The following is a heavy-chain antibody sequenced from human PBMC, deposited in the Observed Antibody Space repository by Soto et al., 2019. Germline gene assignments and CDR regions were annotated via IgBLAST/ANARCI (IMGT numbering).Heavy chain of an antibody. Sequence: EVQRLESGGALVQPGGSLRLSCAASGFTFRNYAMSWVRQAPGKGLEWVSRISGNGGDINYADSVKGRCTISRDNSKNTLYLQMNSLRAEDTAVYYCAKRGDIVEVSRTFVGYGMDVWGQGTTVTVSS. CDR2: ISGNGGDI. V-gene: IGHV3-23*01. CDR1: GFTFRNYA. D-gene: IGHD2-2*01. CDR3: AKRGDIVEVSRTFVGYGMDV. J-gene: IGHJ6*02.